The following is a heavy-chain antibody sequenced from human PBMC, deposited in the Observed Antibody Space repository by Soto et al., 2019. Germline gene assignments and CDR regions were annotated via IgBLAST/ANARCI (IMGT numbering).Heavy chain of an antibody. V-gene: IGHV1-69*12. D-gene: IGHD3-22*01. CDR1: GGTFSSYA. Sequence: QVQLVQSGAEVKKPGSSVKVSCKASGGTFSSYAISWVRQAPGQGLEWMGGIIPIFGTANYAQKFQGRVTITADESTRTAYMELSSLRSEDTAVYYCASHSGWSYYYGMDVWGQGTTVTVSS. CDR3: ASHSGWSYYYGMDV. J-gene: IGHJ6*02. CDR2: IIPIFGTA.